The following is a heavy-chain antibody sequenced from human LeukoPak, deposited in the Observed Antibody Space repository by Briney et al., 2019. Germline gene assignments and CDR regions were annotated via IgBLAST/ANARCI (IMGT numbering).Heavy chain of an antibody. Sequence: ASVKVSCKASGYTFTSYGISWVRQAPGQGLEWMGWISAYNGNTNYAQKLQGRVTMTTDTSTSTAYMELRSLRSDDTAVYYCARDFSAGYCSGKPPGYWGQGTLVTVSS. CDR3: ARDFSAGYCSGKPPGY. CDR1: GYTFTSYG. CDR2: ISAYNGNT. J-gene: IGHJ4*02. D-gene: IGHD6-19*01. V-gene: IGHV1-18*04.